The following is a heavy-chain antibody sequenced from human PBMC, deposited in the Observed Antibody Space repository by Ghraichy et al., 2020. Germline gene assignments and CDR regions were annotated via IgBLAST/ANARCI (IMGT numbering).Heavy chain of an antibody. J-gene: IGHJ4*02. V-gene: IGHV4-39*01. Sequence: SETLSLTCTVSGGSISSSSYYWGWIRQPPGKGLEWIGSIYYSGSTYYNPSLKSRVTISVDTSKNQFSLKLSSVTAADTAVYYCARHGREYYDSSGYSAPFDYWGQGTLVTVSS. D-gene: IGHD3-22*01. CDR2: IYYSGST. CDR3: ARHGREYYDSSGYSAPFDY. CDR1: GGSISSSSYY.